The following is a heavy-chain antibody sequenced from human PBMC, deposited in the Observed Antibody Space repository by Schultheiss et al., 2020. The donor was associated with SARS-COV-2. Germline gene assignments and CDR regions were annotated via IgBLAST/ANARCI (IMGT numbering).Heavy chain of an antibody. CDR1: GFTVSSNY. CDR3: ITGNYDFWSGSYWPYYFDY. Sequence: GGSLRLSCAASGFTVSSNYMSWVRQAPGKGLEWVSSISGSSSYIYYAAPVKGRFTISRDDSKNTLSLQMINLKTEDTAVYYCITGNYDFWSGSYWPYYFDYWGQGTLVTVSS. D-gene: IGHD3-3*01. CDR2: ISGSSSYI. V-gene: IGHV3-21*04. J-gene: IGHJ4*02.